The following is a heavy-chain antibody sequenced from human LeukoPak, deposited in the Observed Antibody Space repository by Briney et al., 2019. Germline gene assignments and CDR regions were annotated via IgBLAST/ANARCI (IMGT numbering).Heavy chain of an antibody. V-gene: IGHV3-9*03. D-gene: IGHD3-10*01. J-gene: IGHJ6*04. CDR3: ARGGSRGHYYHDMDV. CDR2: INWNRGNI. CDR1: GFIFDYYV. Sequence: GGSLRLSSAASGFIFDYYVMHWVRQATGKGLEWISSINWNRGNIDYADSVKGRFTVSRDNTRNSLYLQMNSLKTEDMALYFCARGGSRGHYYHDMDVWGRGSTVTVSS.